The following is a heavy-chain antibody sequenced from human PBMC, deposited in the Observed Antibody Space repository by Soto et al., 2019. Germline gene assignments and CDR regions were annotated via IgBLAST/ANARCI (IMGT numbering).Heavy chain of an antibody. J-gene: IGHJ3*02. Sequence: QVQLQQWGAGLLKPSETLSLTCAVYGGSFSGYYWSWIRQPPGKGLEWIGEINHSGSTNYNPSLKSRVTISVDTSNNQFSLKLSSVTAADTAVYYCARGRGSVRGHYAFDIWGQGTMVTVSS. V-gene: IGHV4-34*01. CDR3: ARGRGSVRGHYAFDI. CDR2: INHSGST. CDR1: GGSFSGYY. D-gene: IGHD3-10*01.